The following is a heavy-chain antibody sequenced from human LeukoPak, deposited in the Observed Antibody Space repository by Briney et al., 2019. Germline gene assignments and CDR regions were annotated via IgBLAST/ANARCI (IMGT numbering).Heavy chain of an antibody. Sequence: PSETLSLTCTVSGGSNSNSSYFWGWIRQPPGKGLEWIGSIYFTGTTYYNPSLKSRVIVSVNRSKNQLSLRVTSVTATETAGYFCARGVNFFCSSHCRGDYFGSWGQGTLVTVSS. V-gene: IGHV4-39*01. D-gene: IGHD3-3*01. CDR2: IYFTGTT. CDR1: GGSNSNSSYF. J-gene: IGHJ4*02. CDR3: ARGVNFFCSSHCRGDYFGS.